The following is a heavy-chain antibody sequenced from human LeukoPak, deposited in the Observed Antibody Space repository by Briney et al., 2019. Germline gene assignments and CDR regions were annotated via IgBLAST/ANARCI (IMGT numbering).Heavy chain of an antibody. CDR1: GFTFSSYW. V-gene: IGHV3-74*01. J-gene: IGHJ4*02. D-gene: IGHD3/OR15-3a*01. CDR3: ASSFSTVDY. Sequence: AGSLRLSCAASGFTFSSYWMHWVRQAPGKGLVWVSRISSDGSNTGYADSVKGRFTISRDNAKNTVYLQMNSLSAEDTAVYYCASSFSTVDYWGQGTLVTVSS. CDR2: ISSDGSNT.